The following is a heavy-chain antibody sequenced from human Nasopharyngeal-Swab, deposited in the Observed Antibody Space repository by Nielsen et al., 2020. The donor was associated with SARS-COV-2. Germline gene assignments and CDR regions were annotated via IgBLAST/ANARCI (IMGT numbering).Heavy chain of an antibody. V-gene: IGHV1-18*01. CDR3: AGDRRTEGHSFDI. Sequence: ASVKVSCKASGYTFTTYDISWVRRAPGQGLEWMGWISSYYANTNYAQKLQGRVTLTTDTSTSTAYMELRSLRSDDTAVYYCAGDRRTEGHSFDIWGQGTMVTVSS. CDR1: GYTFTTYD. J-gene: IGHJ3*02. CDR2: ISSYYANT.